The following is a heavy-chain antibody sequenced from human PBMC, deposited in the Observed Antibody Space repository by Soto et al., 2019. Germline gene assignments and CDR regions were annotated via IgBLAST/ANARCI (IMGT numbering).Heavy chain of an antibody. Sequence: SQTLSLTCAISGDSVSNNRAAWNWIRQSPSRGLEWLGRTYYRSKWYNDYGVSVKSRISINPETSKNQFSLQLTSVTPDDTAIYYCVRMDVAVGGFFDHWGQGNLVTV. D-gene: IGHD6-19*01. CDR2: TYYRSKWYN. CDR1: GDSVSNNRAA. J-gene: IGHJ4*02. V-gene: IGHV6-1*01. CDR3: VRMDVAVGGFFDH.